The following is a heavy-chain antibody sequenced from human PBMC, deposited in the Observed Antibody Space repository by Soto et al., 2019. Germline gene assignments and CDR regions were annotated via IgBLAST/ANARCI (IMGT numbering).Heavy chain of an antibody. J-gene: IGHJ4*02. D-gene: IGHD3-10*01. CDR1: GFTFSNYG. V-gene: IGHV3-33*01. Sequence: QVQLVESGGGVVQPGRSLRLSCAASGFTFSNYGMHWVRQAPGKGLEWVAVIWYDGSNKYYADSVKGRFTISRDNSKNTLYLEINSLRAEDTSVYYCARGYHYGSGTFDYWGQGTLVTVSS. CDR3: ARGYHYGSGTFDY. CDR2: IWYDGSNK.